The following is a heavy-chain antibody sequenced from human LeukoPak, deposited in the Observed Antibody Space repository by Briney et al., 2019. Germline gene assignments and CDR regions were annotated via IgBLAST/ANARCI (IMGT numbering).Heavy chain of an antibody. V-gene: IGHV3-9*01. Sequence: GGSLRLSCAASGFTFSSYGMSWVRQAPGKGLEWVSGISWNSGSIGYADSVKGRFIISRDNAKNSLYLQMNSLRAEDTALYYCAKEGSGSCFDYWGQGTLVTVSS. J-gene: IGHJ4*02. CDR3: AKEGSGSCFDY. CDR2: ISWNSGSI. D-gene: IGHD3-10*01. CDR1: GFTFSSYG.